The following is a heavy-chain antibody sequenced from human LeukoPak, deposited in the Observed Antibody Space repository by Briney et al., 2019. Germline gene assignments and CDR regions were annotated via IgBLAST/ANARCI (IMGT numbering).Heavy chain of an antibody. V-gene: IGHV4-59*01. CDR3: ARGYSSGWYWFDY. CDR1: GGSFSGYY. J-gene: IGHJ4*02. CDR2: IYYSGST. Sequence: PSETLSLTCAVYGGSFSGYYWSWIRQPPGKGLEWIGYIYYSGSTNYNPSLKSRVTISVDTSKNQFSLKLSSVTAADTAVYYCARGYSSGWYWFDYWGQGTLVTVSP. D-gene: IGHD6-19*01.